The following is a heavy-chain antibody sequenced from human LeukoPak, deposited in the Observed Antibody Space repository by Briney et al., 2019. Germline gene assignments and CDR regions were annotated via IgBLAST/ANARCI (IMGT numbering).Heavy chain of an antibody. Sequence: PGRSLRLSCAVSGFTFGDYAMHWVRQAPGKGLEWVSGISWNSDRIDYADSVKGRFTISRDNAKNSLYLQMNSLRVEDTALYYCAKDLELGEIGTPFDYWGQGTLVIVSS. V-gene: IGHV3-9*01. CDR3: AKDLELGEIGTPFDY. D-gene: IGHD3-10*01. CDR2: ISWNSDRI. CDR1: GFTFGDYA. J-gene: IGHJ4*02.